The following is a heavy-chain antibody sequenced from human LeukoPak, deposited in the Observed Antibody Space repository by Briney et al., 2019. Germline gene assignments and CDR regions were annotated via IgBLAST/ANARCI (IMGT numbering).Heavy chain of an antibody. J-gene: IGHJ4*03. CDR1: GFIFRSFA. CDR2: ISGNGRDT. CDR3: TKDQEVATIGGYFDS. Sequence: PGGSLRLSCEGSGFIFRSFAMNWVRQVPGKGLEWASSISGNGRDTYYADSVKGRFTISRDSPKNTLYLQMNSLLTDDTAVYYCTKDQEVATIGGYFDSWGQGALVTVSS. V-gene: IGHV3-23*01. D-gene: IGHD5-24*01.